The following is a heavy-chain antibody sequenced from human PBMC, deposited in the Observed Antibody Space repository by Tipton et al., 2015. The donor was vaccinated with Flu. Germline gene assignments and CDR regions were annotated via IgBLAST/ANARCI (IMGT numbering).Heavy chain of an antibody. Sequence: QLVQSGAEVKKPGESLKISCKGSRYNFRTYWIGWVRQVPGKGLEWVGIIYPDDPDTGYSPSFHGQVTISADKSISPAYLQWNSLKASDTAMYYCARLPPGSYYDTSGFYRSYFDYWGQGTQVTVSS. D-gene: IGHD3-22*01. CDR2: IYPDDPDT. J-gene: IGHJ4*02. CDR1: RYNFRTYW. CDR3: ARLPPGSYYDTSGFYRSYFDY. V-gene: IGHV5-51*01.